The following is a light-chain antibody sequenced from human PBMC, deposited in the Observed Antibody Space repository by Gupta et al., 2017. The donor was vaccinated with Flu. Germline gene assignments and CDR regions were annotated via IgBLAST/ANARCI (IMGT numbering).Light chain of an antibody. J-gene: IGLJ3*02. CDR2: DDN. V-gene: IGLV3-21*02. CDR1: NIGRKS. Sequence: SHVLTQPPSVSVAPGQTARITCGGNNIGRKSIHWYQQKPGQAPVLVVYDDNDRPSGIPERFSGSNSGNTATLTISRVEAVDEADYYCQVWRRCSDHWVFGGGTKLTVL. CDR3: QVWRRCSDHWV.